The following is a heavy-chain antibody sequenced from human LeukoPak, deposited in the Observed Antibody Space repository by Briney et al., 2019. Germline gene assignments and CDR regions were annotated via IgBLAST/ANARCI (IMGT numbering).Heavy chain of an antibody. CDR2: IYTSGST. J-gene: IGHJ3*02. V-gene: IGHV4-61*02. D-gene: IGHD3-9*01. CDR3: ARGAFYDILTGYYKGDAFDI. Sequence: PSQTLSLTCTVSGGSISSGSYYWSWIRQPAGKGLEWIGRIYTSGSTNYNPSLKSRVTISVDTSKNQFSLKLSSVTAADTAVYYCARGAFYDILTGYYKGDAFDIWGQGTMVTVSS. CDR1: GGSISSGSYY.